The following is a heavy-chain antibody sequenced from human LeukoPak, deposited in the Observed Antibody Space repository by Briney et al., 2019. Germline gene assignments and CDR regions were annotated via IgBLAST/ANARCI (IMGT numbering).Heavy chain of an antibody. J-gene: IGHJ4*02. CDR1: GFTFSSYG. CDR2: ISYDGSNK. Sequence: GGSLRLSCAASGFTFSSYGMHWVRQAPGKGLEWVAVISYDGSNKYYADSVKGRFTISRDNSKNSLYLQMNSLRAEDTAVYYCARDLYGSGSPYGNWGQGTLVTVSS. D-gene: IGHD3-10*01. V-gene: IGHV3-30*03. CDR3: ARDLYGSGSPYGN.